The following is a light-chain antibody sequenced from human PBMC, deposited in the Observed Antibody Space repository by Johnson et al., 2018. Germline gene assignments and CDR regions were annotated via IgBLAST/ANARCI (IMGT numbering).Light chain of an antibody. V-gene: IGLV1-51*02. CDR3: GTWDSSLSAGNV. CDR2: ENN. CDR1: SSNIGNNY. J-gene: IGLJ1*01. Sequence: QSVLTQPPSVSAAPGQKVTISCSGSSSNIGNNYVSWYQQLPGTAPKLIIYENNKRPSGIPDRFSGSTSGTSANLGITGLQTVDEADYYCGTWDSSLSAGNVFGTGTKVTVL.